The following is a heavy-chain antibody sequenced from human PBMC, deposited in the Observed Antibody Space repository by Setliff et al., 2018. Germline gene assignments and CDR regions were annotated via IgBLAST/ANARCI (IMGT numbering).Heavy chain of an antibody. CDR2: FIPVLRKA. Sequence: ASVKVSCKASGGTFSSDVITWVRQAPGQGLEWMGRFIPVLRKANYAQKFQDRVTIGADKSTSTAYMEMSSLNFEDTAVYYCATETVTFGGIIVRGYFDVWGQGTMVTVSS. CDR3: ATETVTFGGIIVRGYFDV. J-gene: IGHJ3*01. D-gene: IGHD3-16*02. V-gene: IGHV1-69*04. CDR1: GGTFSSDV.